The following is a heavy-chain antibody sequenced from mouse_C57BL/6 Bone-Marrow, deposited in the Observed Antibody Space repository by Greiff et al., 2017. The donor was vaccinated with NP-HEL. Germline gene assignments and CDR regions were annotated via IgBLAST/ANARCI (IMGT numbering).Heavy chain of an antibody. J-gene: IGHJ2*01. Sequence: QVQLQQSGAELVRPGTSVKMSCKASGYTFTNYWIGWAKQRPGHGLEWIGDIYPGGGYTKYNEKFKGKATLTADKSSSTAYMQFSSLTSEDSAIYYCARRTTVVPFDYWGQGTTLTVSS. CDR1: GYTFTNYW. V-gene: IGHV1-63*01. CDR3: ARRTTVVPFDY. D-gene: IGHD1-1*01. CDR2: IYPGGGYT.